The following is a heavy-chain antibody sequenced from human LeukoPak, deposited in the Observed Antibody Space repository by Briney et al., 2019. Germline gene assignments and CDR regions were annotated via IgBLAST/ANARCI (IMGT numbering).Heavy chain of an antibody. D-gene: IGHD1-26*01. J-gene: IGHJ4*02. CDR1: GFSFSSQA. CDR3: ARASGPIKKNRFDQ. Sequence: PGGSLRLSCAASGFSFSSQAMSWVRQAPGKGLEWVSGITGSGGRTDYADSVKGRFTISRDISRSTLYLEMNSLSAEDTAVYYCARASGPIKKNRFDQWGQGTLVTVSS. CDR2: ITGSGGRT. V-gene: IGHV3-23*01.